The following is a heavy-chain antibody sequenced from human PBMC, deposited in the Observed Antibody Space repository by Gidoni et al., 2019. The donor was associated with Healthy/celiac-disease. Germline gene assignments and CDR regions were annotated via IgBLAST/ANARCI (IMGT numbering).Heavy chain of an antibody. CDR3: ARLLGGSGALHYYYYGMDV. V-gene: IGHV4-39*01. CDR1: GGPISRSSYY. J-gene: IGHJ6*02. CDR2: IYYSGST. D-gene: IGHD3-10*01. Sequence: QLQLQESGPGLVKPSESLSLTCTVPGGPISRSSYYWGWIRPPPGKGLEWIGSIYYSGSTYYNPSLKSRVTISVDTSKNQFSLKLSSVTAADTAVYYCARLLGGSGALHYYYYGMDVWGQGTTVTVSS.